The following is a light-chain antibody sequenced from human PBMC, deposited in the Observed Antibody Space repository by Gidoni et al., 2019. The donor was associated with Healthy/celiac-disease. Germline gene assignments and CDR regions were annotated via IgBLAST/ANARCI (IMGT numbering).Light chain of an antibody. Sequence: DIVMTQSPDSLAVSLGERATINCKSSQSVLYSSNNKNYLAWYQQKPGQPPTLLIYWASTRESGVPDRFSGSGSGTDFTLTISSLQAEDVAVYYCQQYYSTPPTFGHGTKLEIK. J-gene: IGKJ2*01. V-gene: IGKV4-1*01. CDR3: QQYYSTPPT. CDR2: WAS. CDR1: QSVLYSSNNKNY.